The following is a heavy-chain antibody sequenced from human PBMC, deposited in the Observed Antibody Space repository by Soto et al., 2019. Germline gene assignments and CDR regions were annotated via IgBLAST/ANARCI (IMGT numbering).Heavy chain of an antibody. V-gene: IGHV1-8*01. J-gene: IGHJ6*02. CDR3: ARDYRSGYGMDV. D-gene: IGHD6-19*01. CDR1: GYTFTSYD. Sequence: ASVKVSCKASGYTFTSYDINWVRQATGQGLEWMGWMNPNSGNTDYAQKFQGRVTMTRNTSISTAYMELSSLRSEDTAVYYCARDYRSGYGMDVWGQGTTVTVSS. CDR2: MNPNSGNT.